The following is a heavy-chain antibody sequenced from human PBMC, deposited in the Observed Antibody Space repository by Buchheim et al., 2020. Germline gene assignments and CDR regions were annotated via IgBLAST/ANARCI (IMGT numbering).Heavy chain of an antibody. J-gene: IGHJ4*02. V-gene: IGHV3-48*02. Sequence: EVQLVESGGNLVQPGGSLRLSCAASGFTFSSYSMNWVRQAPGKGLEWVSYISSSSNTVYYADSVQGRFTISRDNAKNSLYLQMNGLRDEDTAVYYCARDRRDEITYYYDSSGSFDYWGQGTL. CDR2: ISSSSNTV. D-gene: IGHD3-22*01. CDR3: ARDRRDEITYYYDSSGSFDY. CDR1: GFTFSSYS.